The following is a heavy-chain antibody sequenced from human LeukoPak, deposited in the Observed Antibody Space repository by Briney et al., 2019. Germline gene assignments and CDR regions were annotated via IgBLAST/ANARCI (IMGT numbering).Heavy chain of an antibody. Sequence: GGSLRLSCAASGFTFSSYSMNWVRQAPGKGLEWVSYISSSSSTIYYADSVKGRFTISRDNAKNSLYLQMNSLRAEDTAVYYCARWYYDSSGSAGYYYYGMDVWGQGTMVTVSS. CDR1: GFTFSSYS. CDR2: ISSSSSTI. J-gene: IGHJ6*02. D-gene: IGHD3-22*01. CDR3: ARWYYDSSGSAGYYYYGMDV. V-gene: IGHV3-48*04.